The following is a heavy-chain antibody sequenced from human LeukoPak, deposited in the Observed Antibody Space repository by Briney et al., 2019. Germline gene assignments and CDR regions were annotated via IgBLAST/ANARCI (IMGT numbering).Heavy chain of an antibody. CDR1: GFSFSSYG. CDR3: AKWGGNCSNGVCYSSSYYLDV. Sequence: GRSLRLSCAASGFSFSSYGMHWVRQAPGKGLEWVAVIWPDRSNKFHLESVQGRFTISRDNSRNTLYLQMNSLRAEDTATYYCAKWGGNCSNGVCYSSSYYLDVWGKGTTVIVSS. CDR2: IWPDRSNK. V-gene: IGHV3-33*06. D-gene: IGHD2-8*01. J-gene: IGHJ6*04.